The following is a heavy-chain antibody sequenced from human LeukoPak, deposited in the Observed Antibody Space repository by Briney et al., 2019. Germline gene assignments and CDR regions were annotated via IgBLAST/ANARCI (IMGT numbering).Heavy chain of an antibody. J-gene: IGHJ5*02. D-gene: IGHD3-10*01. CDR2: IYYSGST. CDR1: GGSISSYY. V-gene: IGHV4-59*01. Sequence: SETLSLTCTVSGGSISSYYWSWIRQPPGKGLEWIGYIYYSGSTNYNPSLKSRVTISVDTPKNQFSLKLSSVTAADTAVYYCARGPPGMVRGVYWFDPWGQGTLVTVSS. CDR3: ARGPPGMVRGVYWFDP.